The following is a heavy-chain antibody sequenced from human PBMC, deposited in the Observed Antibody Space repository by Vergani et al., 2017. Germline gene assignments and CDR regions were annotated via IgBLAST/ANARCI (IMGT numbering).Heavy chain of an antibody. CDR3: ARHPLYSHTEAYFDY. CDR2: IYYSGST. J-gene: IGHJ4*02. D-gene: IGHD4-11*01. V-gene: IGHV4-61*05. CDR1: YGSISSSSYY. Sequence: QLQLQESGPGLVKPSETLSLTCTVSYGSISSSSYYWGWIRQPPGKGLEWIGYIYYSGSTNYNPPLSSRVTISVAPSKNQFSLKLSSVTAADTAVYYCARHPLYSHTEAYFDYWGQGTLVTVSS.